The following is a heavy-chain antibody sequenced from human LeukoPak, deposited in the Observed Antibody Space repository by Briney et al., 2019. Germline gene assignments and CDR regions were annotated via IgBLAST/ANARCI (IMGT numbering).Heavy chain of an antibody. CDR2: ISSRSSYI. CDR3: AGRDCTNGLCQFDY. CDR1: GFTFSSYN. Sequence: PGGSLRLSCAASGFTFSSYNMKWVRQAPGKGLEWVSSISSRSSYIFYAGSVKGRFTISRDNAKKSLYLQMNSLRAEDTAVYYCAGRDCTNGLCQFDYWGQGTLVTVSS. D-gene: IGHD2-8*01. V-gene: IGHV3-21*01. J-gene: IGHJ4*02.